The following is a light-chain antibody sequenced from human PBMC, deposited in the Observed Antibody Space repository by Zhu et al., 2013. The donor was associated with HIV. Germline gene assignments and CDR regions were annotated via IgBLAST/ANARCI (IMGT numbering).Light chain of an antibody. Sequence: QSALTQPASVSGSPGQSITISCTGTSSDIGGFNYVSWYQHHPGKAPKLMFYEVSNRPSGVSNRFSVSKSGNTASLTISGLQAEDEGDYYCSSYTINTLQLFGGGTKVTVL. J-gene: IGLJ3*02. CDR3: SSYTINTLQL. CDR1: SSDIGGFNY. V-gene: IGLV2-14*01. CDR2: EVS.